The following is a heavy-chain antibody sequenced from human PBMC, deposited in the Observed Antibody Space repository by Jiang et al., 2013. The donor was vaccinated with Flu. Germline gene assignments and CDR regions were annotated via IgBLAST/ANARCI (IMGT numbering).Heavy chain of an antibody. D-gene: IGHD2-2*01. Sequence: GLLKPSETLSLTCTVSGGSISSSSYYWGWIRQPPGKGLEWIGSIYYSGSTYYNPSLKSRVTISVDTSKNQFSLKLSSVTAADTAVYYCASHFFTPVGLMDYWGQGTLVTVSS. CDR3: ASHFFTPVGLMDY. CDR1: GGSISSSSYY. CDR2: IYYSGST. J-gene: IGHJ4*02. V-gene: IGHV4-39*07.